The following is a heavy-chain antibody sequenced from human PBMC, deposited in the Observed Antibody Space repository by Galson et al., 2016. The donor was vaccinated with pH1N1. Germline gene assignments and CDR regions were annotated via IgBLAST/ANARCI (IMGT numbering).Heavy chain of an antibody. CDR1: GGAISTGSYY. Sequence: TLSLTCTVSGGAISTGSYYWGWVRQPAGKGLEWIGRFSISGGTNYNSSLRSRVTISFDTSKNQFSLALTEWTAADTAVYSCARNHDFGSGIHYWGQGIQVTVSS. CDR2: FSISGGT. V-gene: IGHV4-61*02. J-gene: IGHJ4*02. D-gene: IGHD3-10*01. CDR3: ARNHDFGSGIHY.